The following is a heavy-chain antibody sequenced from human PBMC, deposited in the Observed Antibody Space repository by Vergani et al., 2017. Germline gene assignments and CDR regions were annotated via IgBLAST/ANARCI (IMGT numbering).Heavy chain of an antibody. J-gene: IGHJ5*02. CDR2: INPNSGGT. Sequence: QVQLVQSGAEVKKPGASVKVSCKASGYTFTGYYMHWVRQAPGQGLEWMGWINPNSGGTNYAQKFQGRVTMTRDTSISTAYMELSRLRSDDTAVYYCARDRAGRSSSVWFAPWGQGTLVTVSS. CDR1: GYTFTGYY. D-gene: IGHD6-6*01. CDR3: ARDRAGRSSSVWFAP. V-gene: IGHV1-2*02.